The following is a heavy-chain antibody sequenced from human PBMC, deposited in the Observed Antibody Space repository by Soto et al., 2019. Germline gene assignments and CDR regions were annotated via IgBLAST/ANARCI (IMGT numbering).Heavy chain of an antibody. Sequence: HPGGSLRLSSAASGFTFSSYGMHWVRQAPGKGLEWVAVIWYDGSNKYYADSVKGRFTISRDNSKNTLYLQMNSLRAEDTAVYYCARADYGDLYYYYYMDVWGKGTTVTVSS. J-gene: IGHJ6*03. V-gene: IGHV3-33*01. CDR2: IWYDGSNK. D-gene: IGHD4-17*01. CDR1: GFTFSSYG. CDR3: ARADYGDLYYYYYMDV.